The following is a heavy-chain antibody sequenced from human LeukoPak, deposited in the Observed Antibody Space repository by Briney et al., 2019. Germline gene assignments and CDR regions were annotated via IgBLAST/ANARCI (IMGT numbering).Heavy chain of an antibody. CDR2: IYSGGST. CDR1: GFTVSSNY. J-gene: IGHJ4*02. Sequence: PGGSLRLSCAASGFTVSSNYMSWVRQAPGKGLEWVSVIYSGGSTYYADSVKGRYTISRDNSKNTLYLQMNSLRAEDTAVYYCARDRIGSGVFDYWGQGTLVTVSS. V-gene: IGHV3-53*01. D-gene: IGHD2-8*01. CDR3: ARDRIGSGVFDY.